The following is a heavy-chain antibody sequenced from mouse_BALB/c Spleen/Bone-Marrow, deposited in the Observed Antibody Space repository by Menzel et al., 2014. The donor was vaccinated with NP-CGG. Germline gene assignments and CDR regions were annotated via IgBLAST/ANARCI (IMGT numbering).Heavy chain of an antibody. CDR2: ISSSGRT. Sequence: EVQLVESGPGLVKPSQSLSLTCTVTGYSITSGFAWNWIRQIPGNNLEWMGYISSSGRTSYHPSLKGRISITRDTSKNQFFLQLNSVTTEDTATYYCARSGNFSDYWGQGTTLTVSS. CDR3: ARSGNFSDY. D-gene: IGHD1-3*01. J-gene: IGHJ2*01. V-gene: IGHV3-2*02. CDR1: GYSITSGFA.